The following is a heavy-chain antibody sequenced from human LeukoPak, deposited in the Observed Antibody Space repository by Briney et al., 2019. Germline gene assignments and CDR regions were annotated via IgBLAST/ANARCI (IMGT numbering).Heavy chain of an antibody. CDR1: GGSISSYY. D-gene: IGHD2-15*01. J-gene: IGHJ5*02. V-gene: IGHV4-4*07. Sequence: NTSETLSLTCTVSGGSISSYYWSWIRQPAGKGLEWIASIYYSGTTHYNPSHQSRVTMSVDTSKNQFSLKLSSVTAADTAVYYCARVNTQGVPSPWGQGILVTVSS. CDR2: IYYSGTT. CDR3: ARVNTQGVPSP.